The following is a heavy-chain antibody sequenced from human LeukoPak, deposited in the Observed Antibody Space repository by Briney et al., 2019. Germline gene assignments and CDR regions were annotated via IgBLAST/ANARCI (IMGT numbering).Heavy chain of an antibody. CDR2: IIPIFGTA. CDR3: ARWSSGYSSGWYGY. J-gene: IGHJ4*02. V-gene: IGHV1-69*13. D-gene: IGHD6-19*01. Sequence: SVKVSCKASGGTFSGYAISWVRQAPGQGLEWMGGIIPIFGTANYAQKFQGRVTITADESTSTAYMELSSLRSEDTAVYYCARWSSGYSSGWYGYWGQGTLVTVSS. CDR1: GGTFSGYA.